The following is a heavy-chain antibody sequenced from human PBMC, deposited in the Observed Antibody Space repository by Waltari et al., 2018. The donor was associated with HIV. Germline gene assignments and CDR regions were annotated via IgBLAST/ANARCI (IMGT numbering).Heavy chain of an antibody. CDR2: IYYSGRT. CDR3: ARQQYCSGGSCPYNWFDP. Sequence: QLQLQESGPGLVKPSETLPLTCTVSGGPIRTRSYYWGWIRQPPGQGLGWIGSIYYSGRTYYNPSLKSRVTISVDTSKNQFSLKLSSVTAADTAVYYCARQQYCSGGSCPYNWFDPWGQGTLVTVSS. J-gene: IGHJ5*02. V-gene: IGHV4-39*01. CDR1: GGPIRTRSYY. D-gene: IGHD2-15*01.